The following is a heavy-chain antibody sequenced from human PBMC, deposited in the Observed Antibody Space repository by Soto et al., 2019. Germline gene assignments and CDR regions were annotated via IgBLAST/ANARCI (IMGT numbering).Heavy chain of an antibody. CDR2: INHSGST. Sequence: ETLSLTCAVYGGSFSGYYWSWIRQPPGKGLEWIGEINHSGSTNYNPSLKSRVTISVDTSKNQFSLKLSSVTAADTAVYYCARVRSSCSGGSCYSALFDYWGQGTLVTV. V-gene: IGHV4-34*01. CDR1: GGSFSGYY. CDR3: ARVRSSCSGGSCYSALFDY. D-gene: IGHD2-15*01. J-gene: IGHJ4*02.